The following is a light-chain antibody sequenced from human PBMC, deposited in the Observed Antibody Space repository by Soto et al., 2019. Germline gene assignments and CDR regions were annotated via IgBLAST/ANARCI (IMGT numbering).Light chain of an antibody. CDR3: QQSYSTPAT. J-gene: IGKJ1*01. Sequence: DIQMTQSPSSLSASVGDRVTITCRASQSITNYLNWYQQKPGKAPKLLMYAASNLQSGVPSRFSGSGSGTDFSLTISSLQPEDFATYYCQQSYSTPATFGQGTKVEIK. CDR2: AAS. V-gene: IGKV1-39*01. CDR1: QSITNY.